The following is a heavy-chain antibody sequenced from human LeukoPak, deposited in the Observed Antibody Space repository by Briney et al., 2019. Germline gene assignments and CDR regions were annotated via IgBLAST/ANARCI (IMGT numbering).Heavy chain of an antibody. J-gene: IGHJ4*02. CDR3: AKDHLRIVVVVAANFDY. CDR2: ISYDGSNK. CDR1: GFTFSSYG. Sequence: GGSLRLSCAASGFTFSSYGMHWVRQAPGKGLEWVAVISYDGSNKYYVDSVKGRFTISRDSSKNTLYLQMNSLRAEDTAVYYCAKDHLRIVVVVAANFDYWGQGTLVTASA. V-gene: IGHV3-30*18. D-gene: IGHD2-15*01.